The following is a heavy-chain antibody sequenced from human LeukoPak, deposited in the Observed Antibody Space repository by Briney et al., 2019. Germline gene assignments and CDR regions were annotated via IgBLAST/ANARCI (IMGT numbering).Heavy chain of an antibody. CDR1: GGTFSSYA. V-gene: IGHV1-69*13. J-gene: IGHJ4*02. CDR2: IIPIFGTA. Sequence: SVKVSCKASGGTFSSYAISWVRQAPGQGLEWMGGIIPIFGTANYAQKFQGRVTITADESTSTAYMELSSLRSEDTAVYYCALPNGAARPKPQLKFDYWGQGTLVTVSS. D-gene: IGHD6-6*01. CDR3: ALPNGAARPKPQLKFDY.